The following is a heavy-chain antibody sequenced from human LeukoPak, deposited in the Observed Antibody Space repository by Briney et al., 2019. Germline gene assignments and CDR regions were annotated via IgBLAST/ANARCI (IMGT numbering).Heavy chain of an antibody. CDR3: ARAGEQWLAENWFDP. D-gene: IGHD6-19*01. CDR2: INPSGGST. Sequence: ASVKVSCTASDYSFTSYGITWVRQAPGQGLEWMGIINPSGGSTSYAQKFQGRVTMTRDTSTSTVYMELSRLRSEDTAVYYCARAGEQWLAENWFDPWGQGTLVTVSS. J-gene: IGHJ5*02. V-gene: IGHV1-46*01. CDR1: DYSFTSYG.